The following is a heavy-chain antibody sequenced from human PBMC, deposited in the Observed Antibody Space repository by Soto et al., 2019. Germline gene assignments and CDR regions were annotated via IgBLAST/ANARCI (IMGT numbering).Heavy chain of an antibody. CDR1: GASVTSYF. V-gene: IGHV4-59*08. D-gene: IGHD3-22*01. CDR2: IYHNGIT. Sequence: PSETLSLTCTVSGASVTSYFWSWIRQPPGKGLEWIGDIYHNGITKYNPSLKRRITISVDTSKNQFSLKLSSVTAADTAVYYCARHHLGQAYYDNSGPSGGFDPWGQGTLVTVSS. CDR3: ARHHLGQAYYDNSGPSGGFDP. J-gene: IGHJ5*02.